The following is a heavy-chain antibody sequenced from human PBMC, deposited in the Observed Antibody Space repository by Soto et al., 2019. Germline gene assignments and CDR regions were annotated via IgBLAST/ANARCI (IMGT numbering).Heavy chain of an antibody. V-gene: IGHV4-4*07. J-gene: IGHJ6*02. CDR3: ARVPVAVAATEDYYGLDV. CDR2: INTDGLS. D-gene: IGHD2-15*01. Sequence: SETLSLTCSVSGVSITSYYWSWIRQSAGGGLEWMGRINTDGLSTYSPSFKSRLTTSLDTSKNQVSLRLISVTAADTAVYFCARVPVAVAATEDYYGLDVWGQGTTVTVSS. CDR1: GVSITSYY.